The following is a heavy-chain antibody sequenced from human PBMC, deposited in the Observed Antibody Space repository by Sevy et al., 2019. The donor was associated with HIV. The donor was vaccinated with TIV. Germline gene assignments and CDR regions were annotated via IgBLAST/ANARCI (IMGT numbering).Heavy chain of an antibody. V-gene: IGHV3-30*03. D-gene: IGHD2-8*01. CDR2: ISYDGSNE. J-gene: IGHJ4*02. Sequence: GGSLRLSCAASGFTFSNYGMHWVRQAPGKGLEWVGVISYDGSNEDYIESVKGRFTFSRDNSKNMLYLQMNSLRTEDTAVYYFVTSSPNFVWGRGTLVTVSS. CDR1: GFTFSNYG. CDR3: VTSSPNFV.